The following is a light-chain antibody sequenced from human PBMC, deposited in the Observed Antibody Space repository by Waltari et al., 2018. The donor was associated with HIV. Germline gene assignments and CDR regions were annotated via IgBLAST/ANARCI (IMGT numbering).Light chain of an antibody. J-gene: IGLJ2*01. CDR3: ATWDDSLSGVV. V-gene: IGLV1-47*01. CDR2: RDN. Sequence: QSVLTQPPSASGTPGQRVTISCSGSSSNIGSNSVYWYQQLPGTAPKLLIYRDNQRLSGVPDRFSGSKSGTSASLAISGLRSDDEADHYCATWDDSLSGVVFGGGTKVTVL. CDR1: SSNIGSNS.